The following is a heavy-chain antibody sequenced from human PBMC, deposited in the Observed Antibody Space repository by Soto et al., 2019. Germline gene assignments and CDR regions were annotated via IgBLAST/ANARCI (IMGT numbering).Heavy chain of an antibody. CDR2: ISPYNGNT. V-gene: IGHV1-18*01. J-gene: IGHJ6*02. CDR3: ARYCAGNACYSRHYYAMDV. Sequence: QVQLVQAAGEVKKPGASAIVSCQASGYTFRNYIIAWLRQAPGQGLEWMGWISPYNGNTNYARQFRGRDTLTTDTSTSAAYLELRNLGADDAATYYCARYCAGNACYSRHYYAMDVWGQGTKVAVSS. CDR1: GYTFRNYI. D-gene: IGHD2-21*02.